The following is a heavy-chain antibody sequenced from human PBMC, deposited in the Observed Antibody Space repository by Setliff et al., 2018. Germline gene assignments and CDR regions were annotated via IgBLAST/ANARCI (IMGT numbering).Heavy chain of an antibody. Sequence: PSETLSLTCTVSGGSITSGSFYWSWIRQPAGKKLEWIGRIHASGSPDYNPCFKSRVTISRDTSTNQFSLKLGSVTAADTAVYYCARDMGQPHCFESWGLGTLVTVSS. D-gene: IGHD1-1*01. J-gene: IGHJ4*02. CDR2: IHASGSP. CDR1: GGSITSGSFY. CDR3: ARDMGQPHCFES. V-gene: IGHV4-61*02.